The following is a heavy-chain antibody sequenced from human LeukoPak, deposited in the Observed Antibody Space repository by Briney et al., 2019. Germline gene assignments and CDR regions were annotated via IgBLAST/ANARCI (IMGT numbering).Heavy chain of an antibody. D-gene: IGHD3-22*01. J-gene: IGHJ4*02. V-gene: IGHV3-7*01. Sequence: GGSLRLSCAASGFPFNSYWMTWVRQAPGKGLEWVANIKEDGSEKYYVDSVKGRFAISRDNAKNSLFLQMNALRADDTAVYYCARVRGGDSRDLEDWGQGTLVTVSS. CDR2: IKEDGSEK. CDR3: ARVRGGDSRDLED. CDR1: GFPFNSYW.